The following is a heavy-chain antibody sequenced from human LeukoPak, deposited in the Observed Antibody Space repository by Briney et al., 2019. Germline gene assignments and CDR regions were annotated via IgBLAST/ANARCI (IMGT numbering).Heavy chain of an antibody. CDR3: ARDRITLSNDY. Sequence: ASVKVSCKVSGYTLTELSMHWVRQAPGQGLEWMGWISAYNGNTNYAQKLQGRVTMTTDTSTSTAYMELRSLRSDDTAVYYCARDRITLSNDYWGQGTLVTVSS. D-gene: IGHD3-10*01. V-gene: IGHV1-18*01. CDR1: GYTLTELS. CDR2: ISAYNGNT. J-gene: IGHJ4*02.